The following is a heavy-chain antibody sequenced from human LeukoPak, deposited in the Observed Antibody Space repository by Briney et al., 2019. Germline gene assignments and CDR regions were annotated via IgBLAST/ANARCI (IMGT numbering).Heavy chain of an antibody. CDR1: GGSISSYY. CDR2: IYTSGST. V-gene: IGHV4-4*07. CDR3: ARQQLDRPLYYYYGMDV. Sequence: SETLSPTCTVSGGSISSYYWSWIRQPAGKGLEWIGRIYTSGSTNYNPSLKSRVTMSVDTSKNQFSLKLSSVTAADTAVYYCARQQLDRPLYYYYGMDVWGQGTTVTVSS. J-gene: IGHJ6*02. D-gene: IGHD1-1*01.